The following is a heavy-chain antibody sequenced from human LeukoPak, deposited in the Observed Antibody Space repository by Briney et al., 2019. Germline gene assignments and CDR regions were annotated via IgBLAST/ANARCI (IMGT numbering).Heavy chain of an antibody. D-gene: IGHD6-13*01. CDR3: ARDPLDSSSWSYFDY. CDR1: GFTFSSYS. CDR2: ISSSSSYI. Sequence: SGGSLRLSCAASGFTFSSYSMNWVRQAPGKGLEWVSSISSSSSYIYYADSVEGRFTISRDNAKNSLYLQMNSLRAEDTAVYYCARDPLDSSSWSYFDYWGQGTLVTVSS. V-gene: IGHV3-21*01. J-gene: IGHJ4*02.